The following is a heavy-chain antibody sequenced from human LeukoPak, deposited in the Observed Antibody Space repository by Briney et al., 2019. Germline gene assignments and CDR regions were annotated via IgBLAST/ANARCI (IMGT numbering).Heavy chain of an antibody. CDR3: ARGHRSGSLGTDY. CDR1: GGSISSSSYY. V-gene: IGHV4-39*01. Sequence: SETLSLTCAVSGGSISSSSYYWGWIRQPPGKGLEWIGSVYYSGSTYYNPSLKSRVTISVDTSKNQFSLKLSSVTAADTAVYYCARGHRSGSLGTDYWGQGTLVTVSS. D-gene: IGHD3-10*01. CDR2: VYYSGST. J-gene: IGHJ4*02.